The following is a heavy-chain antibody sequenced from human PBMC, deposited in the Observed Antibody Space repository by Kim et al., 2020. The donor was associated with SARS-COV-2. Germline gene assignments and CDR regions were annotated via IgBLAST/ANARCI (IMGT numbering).Heavy chain of an antibody. Sequence: YYADYVKGRFTISRDNSKSSMYLQMNSLRTEDTALYYGAKDKESGPDFADWGQGTLVTVSS. V-gene: IGHV3-43*01. J-gene: IGHJ4*02. CDR3: AKDKESGPDFAD.